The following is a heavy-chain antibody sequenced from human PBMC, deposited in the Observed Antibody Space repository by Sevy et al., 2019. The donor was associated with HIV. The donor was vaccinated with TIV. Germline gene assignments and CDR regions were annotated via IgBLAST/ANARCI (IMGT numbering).Heavy chain of an antibody. D-gene: IGHD2-15*01. V-gene: IGHV3-23*01. Sequence: GESLKISCSASEFTFSSYAMSWVRQAPGKGLEWVSSISGSGRFTYYADFVEGRFIISRDNSKNTLSVQMNSLRAEDTAVYYRAKGFCSGATCPRDYYYYGMDVWGQGTTVTVSS. CDR1: EFTFSSYA. CDR2: ISGSGRFT. J-gene: IGHJ6*02. CDR3: AKGFCSGATCPRDYYYYGMDV.